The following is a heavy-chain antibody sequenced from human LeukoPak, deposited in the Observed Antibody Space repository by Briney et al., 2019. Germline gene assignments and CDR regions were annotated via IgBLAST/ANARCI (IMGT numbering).Heavy chain of an antibody. CDR3: ARDLASYFDY. J-gene: IGHJ4*02. D-gene: IGHD3-16*01. CDR1: GGSISSGDYY. CDR2: IYYSGST. Sequence: SETLSLTCTVSGGSISSGDYYWRWIRQPPGKGLEWIGYIYYSGSTYYNPSLKSRVTISVDTSKNQFSLKLSSVTAADTAVYYCARDLASYFDYWGQGTLVTVSS. V-gene: IGHV4-30-4*01.